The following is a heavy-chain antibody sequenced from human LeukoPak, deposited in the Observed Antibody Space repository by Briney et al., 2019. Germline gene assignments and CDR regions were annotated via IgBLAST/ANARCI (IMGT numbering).Heavy chain of an antibody. CDR3: ARGYYDRGSLYYFDY. J-gene: IGHJ4*02. D-gene: IGHD3-22*01. CDR1: GYTFTGYY. CDR2: IDPNSGGT. Sequence: ASVKVSCKTSGYTFTGYYMHWVGQAPGQGLEWMGWIDPNSGGTNYAQKFQGRVTMTRDTSIRTAYMELSGLTSDDTAVYYCARGYYDRGSLYYFDYWGQGTLVTVSS. V-gene: IGHV1-2*02.